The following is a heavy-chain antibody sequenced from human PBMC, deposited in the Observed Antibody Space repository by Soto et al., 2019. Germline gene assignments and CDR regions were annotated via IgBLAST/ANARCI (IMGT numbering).Heavy chain of an antibody. CDR2: ISYSGST. D-gene: IGHD1-26*01. Sequence: QVQLQESGPGLVKPSQTLSLTCTVSGGSFSSGGYYWNWIRQRPGKGLEWIGYISYSGSTYYNPSLKRRLTISLDTSKNQFSLKLSSVTAADTAVYYCASDSGSYSWFDYWGQGTLVTVSS. V-gene: IGHV4-31*03. CDR1: GGSFSSGGYY. CDR3: ASDSGSYSWFDY. J-gene: IGHJ4*02.